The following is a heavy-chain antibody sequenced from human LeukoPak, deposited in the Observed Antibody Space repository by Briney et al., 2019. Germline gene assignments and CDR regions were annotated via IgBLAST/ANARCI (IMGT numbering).Heavy chain of an antibody. V-gene: IGHV4-59*01. D-gene: IGHD3-16*01. CDR3: ARGPSRPVGITFGGSEE. J-gene: IGHJ4*02. Sequence: ASETLSLTCTVSGGSISSYYWSWIRQPPGKGLEWIGYIYYSGSTNYNPSLKSRVTISVDTSKNQFSLKLSSVTAADTAVYYCARGPSRPVGITFGGSEEWGQGTLVTVSS. CDR2: IYYSGST. CDR1: GGSISSYY.